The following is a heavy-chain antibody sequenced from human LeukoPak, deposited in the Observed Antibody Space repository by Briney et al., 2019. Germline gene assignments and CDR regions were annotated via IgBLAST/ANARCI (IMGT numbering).Heavy chain of an antibody. Sequence: PSETLSLTCTVSGGSINSSYWGWVRQPAGKRLEWIGRIYTTGTTNYSPSLKSRLTMSLDKSKNQFSLKLRSVTAADTAVYYCGRQGYTASYYFVDYWSQGTLVTVSS. CDR2: IYTTGTT. D-gene: IGHD3-10*01. V-gene: IGHV4-4*07. CDR3: GRQGYTASYYFVDY. CDR1: GGSINSSY. J-gene: IGHJ4*02.